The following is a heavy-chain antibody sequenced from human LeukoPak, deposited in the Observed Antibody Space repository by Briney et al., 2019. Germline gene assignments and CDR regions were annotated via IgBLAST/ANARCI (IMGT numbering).Heavy chain of an antibody. J-gene: IGHJ4*02. Sequence: GGSLRLSCAASGFTFSSYAMSWVRQAPGKGLERVSAISGSGGSTYYADSVKGRFTISRDNSENIVYLQMNNLRVEDTAVYYCAGRPTGYSSGYIHWGQGTLVTVSS. CDR3: AGRPTGYSSGYIH. V-gene: IGHV3-23*01. CDR1: GFTFSSYA. D-gene: IGHD5-18*01. CDR2: ISGSGGST.